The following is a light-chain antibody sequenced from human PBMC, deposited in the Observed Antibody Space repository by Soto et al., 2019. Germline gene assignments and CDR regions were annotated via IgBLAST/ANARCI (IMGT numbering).Light chain of an antibody. V-gene: IGLV2-14*01. J-gene: IGLJ2*01. Sequence: QSALTQPASVSGSPGQSITLSCTGTSSDIGGYDYVSWYQRHPGKAPKLIIYDVNNRPSGVSNRFSGSKSGNTASLTISGRQADDDADYYSTSYASGSSHVVFGGGTKVTVL. CDR2: DVN. CDR3: TSYASGSSHVV. CDR1: SSDIGGYDY.